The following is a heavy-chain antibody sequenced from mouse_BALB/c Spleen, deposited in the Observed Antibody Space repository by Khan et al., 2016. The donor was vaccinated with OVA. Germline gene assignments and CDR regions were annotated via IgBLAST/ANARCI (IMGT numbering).Heavy chain of an antibody. CDR2: INPSTGYT. J-gene: IGHJ2*01. CDR1: GYTFINYW. CDR3: ARRCLRWDFDY. V-gene: IGHV1-7*01. D-gene: IGHD1-1*01. Sequence: QVQLQQSGAELAKPGASVKMSCKASGYTFINYWILWIKQRPGQGLEWIGYINPSTGYTEYNQNFKAKATLTADKSSSTAYMQLSSLTSEDSTCYYCARRCLRWDFDYWGQGTTLTVSS.